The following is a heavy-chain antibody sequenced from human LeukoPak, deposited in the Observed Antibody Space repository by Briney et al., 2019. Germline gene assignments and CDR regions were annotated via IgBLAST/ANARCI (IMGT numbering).Heavy chain of an antibody. J-gene: IGHJ4*02. CDR3: ARGGDRSWYSSPRIDY. D-gene: IGHD5-18*01. Sequence: PSETLSLTCTVSGGSISSGSYYWSWIRQPAGKGLEWIGRIYTSGSTNYNPSLKSRVTISVDTSKNQFSLKLSSVTAADTAVYYCARGGDRSWYSSPRIDYWGQGTLVTVSS. V-gene: IGHV4-61*02. CDR2: IYTSGST. CDR1: GGSISSGSYY.